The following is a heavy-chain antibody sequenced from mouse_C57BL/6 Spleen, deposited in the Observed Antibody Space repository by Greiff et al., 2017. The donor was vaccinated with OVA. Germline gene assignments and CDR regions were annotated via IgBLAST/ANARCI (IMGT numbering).Heavy chain of an antibody. D-gene: IGHD2-4*01. CDR3: ARRRSYDYDFDY. Sequence: VQLKQSGPELVKPGASVKISCKASGYTFTDYYMNWVKQSHGKSLEWIGDINPNNGGTSYNQKFKGKATLTVDKSSSTAYMELRSLTSEDSAVYYCARRRSYDYDFDYWGQGTTLTVSS. J-gene: IGHJ2*01. V-gene: IGHV1-26*01. CDR2: INPNNGGT. CDR1: GYTFTDYY.